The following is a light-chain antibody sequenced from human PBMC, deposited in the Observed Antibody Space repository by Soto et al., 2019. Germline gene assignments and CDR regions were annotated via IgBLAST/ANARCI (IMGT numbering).Light chain of an antibody. V-gene: IGKV3-15*01. CDR3: QQYEKWPPVT. J-gene: IGKJ4*01. Sequence: EIVMTQSPDTLSVSPGERGTLSCRASQNIRRNLAWYQQKPGQAPRLLIYQASTRAPGIPARFTGGGSGTEFTLTISSLQSEDFALYYCQQYEKWPPVTFGGGTRVEIK. CDR1: QNIRRN. CDR2: QAS.